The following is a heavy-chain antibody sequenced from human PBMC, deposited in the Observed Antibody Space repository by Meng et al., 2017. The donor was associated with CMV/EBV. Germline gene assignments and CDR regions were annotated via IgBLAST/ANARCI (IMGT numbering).Heavy chain of an antibody. V-gene: IGHV1-18*01. Sequence: VRVVPCGDGVTKSGASVKVRCKASGYTFPSYGNSWVRQAPGQGLEWMGWISAYNGNTNYAKKLQGRVTMTTDTSTSTAYMELRSLRSDDTAVYYCATDILTHFDYWGQGTLVTVSS. D-gene: IGHD3-9*01. CDR2: ISAYNGNT. CDR3: ATDILTHFDY. J-gene: IGHJ4*02. CDR1: GYTFPSYG.